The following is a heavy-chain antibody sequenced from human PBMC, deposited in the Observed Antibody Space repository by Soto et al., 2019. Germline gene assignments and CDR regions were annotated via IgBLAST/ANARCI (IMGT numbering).Heavy chain of an antibody. V-gene: IGHV4-31*03. J-gene: IGHJ4*02. CDR3: ARGLTIFGVVDY. D-gene: IGHD3-3*01. Sequence: QVQLQESGPGLVKPSQTLSLPCTVSGGSISSGGYYWSWIRQHPGKGLEWIGYIYYSGSTYYNPSLQSRVTISGDTSKNQFSLKLSSVTAADTAVYYCARGLTIFGVVDYWGQGTLVTVSS. CDR1: GGSISSGGYY. CDR2: IYYSGST.